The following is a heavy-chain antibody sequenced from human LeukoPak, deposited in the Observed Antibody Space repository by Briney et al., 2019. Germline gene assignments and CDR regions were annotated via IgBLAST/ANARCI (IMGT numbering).Heavy chain of an antibody. J-gene: IGHJ3*02. V-gene: IGHV3-23*01. CDR3: AKERRADGDYISAFDI. CDR1: GFTFSSYS. Sequence: GGSLRLSCEASGFTFSSYSMKWVRQAPGKGLEWVSSITSGGSTFDADSVKGRFTISRDSSKNTLYLQMNSLRAEDTAVYYCAKERRADGDYISAFDIWGQGTMVTVSS. D-gene: IGHD4-17*01. CDR2: ITSGGST.